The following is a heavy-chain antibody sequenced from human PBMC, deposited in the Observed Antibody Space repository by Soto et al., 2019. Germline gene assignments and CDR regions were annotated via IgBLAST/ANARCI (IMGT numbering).Heavy chain of an antibody. CDR3: ARLPIDWFDP. CDR1: GGSISSSSYY. Sequence: SETLSLTCTVSGGSISSSSYYWGWIRQPPGKGLEWIGSIYYSGSTYYNPSLKSRVTISVDTSKNQFSLKLSSVTAADTAGYYCARLPIDWFDPWGQGTLVTVSS. CDR2: IYYSGST. V-gene: IGHV4-39*01. J-gene: IGHJ5*02.